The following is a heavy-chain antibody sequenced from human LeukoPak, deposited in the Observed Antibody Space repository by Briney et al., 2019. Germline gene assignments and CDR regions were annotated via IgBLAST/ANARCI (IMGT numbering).Heavy chain of an antibody. CDR2: TNPNSGGT. J-gene: IGHJ3*02. CDR3: ARGLRYFDWSLTGDAFDI. Sequence: ASVKVSCKASGYTFTSYYMHWVRQAPGQGLEWMGWTNPNSGGTNYAQKFQGRVTMTRDTSISTAYMELSRLRSDDTAVYYCARGLRYFDWSLTGDAFDIWGQGTMVTVSS. D-gene: IGHD3-9*01. V-gene: IGHV1-2*02. CDR1: GYTFTSYY.